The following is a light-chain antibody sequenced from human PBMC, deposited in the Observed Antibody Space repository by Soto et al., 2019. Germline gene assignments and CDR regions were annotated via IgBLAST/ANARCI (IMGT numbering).Light chain of an antibody. CDR1: QSVSSSY. J-gene: IGKJ2*01. Sequence: EIVLTQSPGTLSLSPGERATLSCRASQSVSSSYLAWYQQKPGQAPRLLIYGASSRATGIPDRFSGSGSGTDFTFTISRLEPEDFAVYYCQQYGSSPTGNTFGQGTKLEIK. V-gene: IGKV3-20*01. CDR2: GAS. CDR3: QQYGSSPTGNT.